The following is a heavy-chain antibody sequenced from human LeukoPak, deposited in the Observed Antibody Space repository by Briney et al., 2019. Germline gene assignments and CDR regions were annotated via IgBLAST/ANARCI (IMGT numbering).Heavy chain of an antibody. CDR3: AKWGDYDVLTGYYDSDY. J-gene: IGHJ4*02. CDR2: ISGNGGST. Sequence: GGSLRLSCAASGFTFSNYAMSWVRQAPGKGLEWVSAISGNGGSTYYADSVKGRFTISRDNSKNTLYLQMNSLRAEDTAVYYCAKWGDYDVLTGYYDSDYWGQGTLVTVSS. V-gene: IGHV3-23*01. CDR1: GFTFSNYA. D-gene: IGHD3-9*01.